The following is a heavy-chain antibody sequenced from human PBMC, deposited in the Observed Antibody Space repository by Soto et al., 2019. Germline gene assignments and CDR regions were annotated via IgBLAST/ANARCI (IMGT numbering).Heavy chain of an antibody. CDR2: INPNSGGT. Sequence: QVQLVQSGAEVKKPGASVKVSCKASGYTFTGYYMHWVRQAPGQGLEWMGWINPNSGGTNYAQKCQGRVTMTRDTSISTAYMELSRLRSDDTAVYYCARDRGYCSGGSCYVGSFDYWGQGTLVTVSS. J-gene: IGHJ4*02. V-gene: IGHV1-2*02. D-gene: IGHD2-15*01. CDR3: ARDRGYCSGGSCYVGSFDY. CDR1: GYTFTGYY.